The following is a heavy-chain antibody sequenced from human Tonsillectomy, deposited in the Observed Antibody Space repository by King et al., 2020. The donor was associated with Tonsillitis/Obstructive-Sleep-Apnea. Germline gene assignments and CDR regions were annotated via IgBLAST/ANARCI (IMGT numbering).Heavy chain of an antibody. CDR2: IDPSDSYT. D-gene: IGHD3-9*01. V-gene: IGHV5-10-1*01. Sequence: DVQLVESGAEVKKPGESLRISCKGSGYSFTSYWIDWVRQMPGKGLEWMGTIDPSDSYTNYSPSFQGHVTISADKSISTAYLQWSSLEASDTAMYYCARRYFDGHYYYYMDVWGKGTTATVSS. CDR1: GYSFTSYW. J-gene: IGHJ6*03. CDR3: ARRYFDGHYYYYMDV.